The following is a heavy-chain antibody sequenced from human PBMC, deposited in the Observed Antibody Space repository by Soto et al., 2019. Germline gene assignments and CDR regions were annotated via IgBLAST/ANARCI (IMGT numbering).Heavy chain of an antibody. V-gene: IGHV3-30*18. CDR3: AKESGDSSGWYCNY. J-gene: IGHJ4*02. CDR2: ISYDGSNK. CDR1: GFTFSSYG. Sequence: QVQLVESGGCVVQPVMSLRLSFAASGFTFSSYGMHWVRQAPGKVLEWVAVISYDGSNKYYADSVKGRFTISRDNSKNTLYLQMNSLRAEDTAVYYCAKESGDSSGWYCNYWGQGTLVTVSS. D-gene: IGHD6-19*01.